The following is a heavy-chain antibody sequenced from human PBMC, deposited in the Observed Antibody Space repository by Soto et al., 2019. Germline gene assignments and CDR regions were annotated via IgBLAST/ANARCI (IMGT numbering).Heavy chain of an antibody. V-gene: IGHV3-73*01. CDR2: IRSRANYYAT. J-gene: IGHJ4*02. CDR1: GFTFSDSA. Sequence: GGSLRLSCVVSGFTFSDSAMHWVRQASGKGLAWVGHIRSRANYYATAYAASVKGRFTISRDDSKNTAYLQMNSLKTEDTAVYYCARVKGGSYGRAQRTYFDYWGQGTLVTVSS. CDR3: ARVKGGSYGRAQRTYFDY. D-gene: IGHD3-16*01.